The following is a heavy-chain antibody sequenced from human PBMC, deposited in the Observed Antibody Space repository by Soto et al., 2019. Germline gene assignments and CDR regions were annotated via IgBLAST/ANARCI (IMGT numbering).Heavy chain of an antibody. J-gene: IGHJ5*02. V-gene: IGHV4-59*01. CDR3: ARDRSTYGGGGTGEVKENWFDP. CDR2: AYYSGDT. D-gene: IGHD2-8*01. Sequence: QVQLQESGPGLVKASETLSLTCSVSGGSISRYYWSWIRQPPGKGLEWIGYAYYSGDTGYNPALKSRVTMSVDTSKNQVSIKLSSVTAADTAVYDCARDRSTYGGGGTGEVKENWFDPWGQGALVTVSS. CDR1: GGSISRYY.